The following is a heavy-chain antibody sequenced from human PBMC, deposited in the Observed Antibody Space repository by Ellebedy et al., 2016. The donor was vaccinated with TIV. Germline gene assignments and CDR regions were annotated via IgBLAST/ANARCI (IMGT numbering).Heavy chain of an antibody. J-gene: IGHJ4*02. V-gene: IGHV3-74*01. D-gene: IGHD2-2*01. CDR1: GLPFCSYW. CDR2: IYSDGSST. Sequence: GESLKISCAASGLPFCSYWLHWVRPAPGKGLVWVSRIYSDGSSTSYADSVKGRFTISRDNAKNTLYLQMNSLRAEDTAVYYCARAGIVVVPAAIGVWGQGTLVTVSS. CDR3: ARAGIVVVPAAIGV.